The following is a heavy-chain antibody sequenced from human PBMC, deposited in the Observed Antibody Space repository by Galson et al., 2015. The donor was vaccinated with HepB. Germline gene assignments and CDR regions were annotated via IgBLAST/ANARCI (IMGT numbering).Heavy chain of an antibody. CDR1: GYTFTDYY. CDR3: ARNDIVAAGVFDY. Sequence: SVKVSCKASGYTFTDYYIHWVRQGPGQGLEWMGWSHPNSGGTNYAQKFQGRVTMTRDTSINTAYMELSRLRSDDTAVYYYARNDIVAAGVFDYWGQGTLVTVSS. CDR2: SHPNSGGT. V-gene: IGHV1-2*02. J-gene: IGHJ4*02. D-gene: IGHD6-13*01.